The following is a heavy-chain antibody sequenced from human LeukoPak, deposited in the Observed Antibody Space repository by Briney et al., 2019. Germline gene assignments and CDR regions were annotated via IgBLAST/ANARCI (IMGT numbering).Heavy chain of an antibody. CDR3: ARGRGYGRTFDY. V-gene: IGHV4-59*01. D-gene: IGHD5-18*01. J-gene: IGHJ4*02. Sequence: SQTLSLTCTVSGGSISSYYWSWIRQPPGKGLEWIGYIYFSGTTNYNPSLKSRVTVLVDTSKNQFSLKLRSVTAADTAVYYCARGRGYGRTFDYWGQGTLVTVSS. CDR2: IYFSGTT. CDR1: GGSISSYY.